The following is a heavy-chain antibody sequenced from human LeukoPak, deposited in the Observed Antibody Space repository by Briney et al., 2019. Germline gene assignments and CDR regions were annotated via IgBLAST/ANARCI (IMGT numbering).Heavy chain of an antibody. V-gene: IGHV5-51*01. D-gene: IGHD3-9*01. CDR2: IYPGDSDT. CDR3: ARPGLGEYDILTGYFDAFDI. Sequence: GESLKISCKGSGYSFTSYWIGWVRQMPGKGLEWMGIIYPGDSDTGYSPSFQGQVTISADKSISTAYLQWSSLKASDTAMYYCARPGLGEYDILTGYFDAFDIWGQGTMVTVSS. J-gene: IGHJ3*02. CDR1: GYSFTSYW.